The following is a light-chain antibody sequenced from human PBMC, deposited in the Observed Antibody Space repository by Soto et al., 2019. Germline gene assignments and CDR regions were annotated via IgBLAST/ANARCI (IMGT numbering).Light chain of an antibody. CDR3: SAYTARSTLV. Sequence: QSALTQPASVSGSPGQSITISCTGTSRDVGGYNYVSWHQQHPGKAPKLIIYEVRNRPSGISSRFSGSRSGNTASLTISGLQPEDEGDYYCSAYTARSTLVFGGGTKLTVL. CDR2: EVR. J-gene: IGLJ3*02. CDR1: SRDVGGYNY. V-gene: IGLV2-14*01.